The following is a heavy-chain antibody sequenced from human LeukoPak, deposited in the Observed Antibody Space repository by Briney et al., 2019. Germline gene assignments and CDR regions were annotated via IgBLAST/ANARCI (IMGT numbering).Heavy chain of an antibody. D-gene: IGHD2-21*02. CDR1: GVSISSSNYY. Sequence: SETLSLTCIVSGVSISSSNYYWGWVRQPPGNGLEWIGNIYSSGSTYYNSPLKSRVTISIDTSNNQVSLKMSSMTAADTAVYYCAKSDGYGLIDSWGQGTLVTVSS. CDR3: AKSDGYGLIDS. V-gene: IGHV4-39*01. J-gene: IGHJ5*01. CDR2: IYSSGST.